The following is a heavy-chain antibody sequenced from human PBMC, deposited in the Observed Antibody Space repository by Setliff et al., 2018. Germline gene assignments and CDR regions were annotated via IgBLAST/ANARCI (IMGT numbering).Heavy chain of an antibody. CDR3: ARNYSNRGHFDC. CDR2: INPNSGGT. CDR1: GYTFTGYY. V-gene: IGHV1-2*04. Sequence: GASVKVSCKASGYTFTGYYMHWVRQAPGQGLEGMGWINPNSGGTNYAQKFQGWVTMTRDTSISTAYMELSSLRLEDSAVYFCARNYSNRGHFDCWGQGTLVTVSS. D-gene: IGHD4-4*01. J-gene: IGHJ4*02.